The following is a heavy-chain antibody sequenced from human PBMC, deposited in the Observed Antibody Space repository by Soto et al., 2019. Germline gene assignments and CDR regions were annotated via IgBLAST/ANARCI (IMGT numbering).Heavy chain of an antibody. CDR3: ARVGTTATTDAFDI. CDR1: GFTFSSYG. V-gene: IGHV3-33*01. Sequence: GGSLRLSCAASGFTFSSYGMHWVRQAPGKGLEWVAVIWYDGSNKYYADSVKGRFTISRDNSKNTLYLQMNSLRAEDTAVYYCARVGTTATTDAFDIWGQGTMVTVSS. D-gene: IGHD4-17*01. CDR2: IWYDGSNK. J-gene: IGHJ3*02.